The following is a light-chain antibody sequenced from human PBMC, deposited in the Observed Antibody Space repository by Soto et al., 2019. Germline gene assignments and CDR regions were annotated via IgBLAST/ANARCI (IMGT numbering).Light chain of an antibody. J-gene: IGKJ2*01. CDR1: QSITNY. Sequence: DILMTQSPSSLSASVGDRVTIVCRASQSITNYLNWYQQKPGQAPRLLIYGASTRATNIPERFSGSGSGTDFTLTISRLEPEDFAVYSCQQYGDSPSTFGQGTKLEIK. V-gene: IGKV3-20*01. CDR2: GAS. CDR3: QQYGDSPST.